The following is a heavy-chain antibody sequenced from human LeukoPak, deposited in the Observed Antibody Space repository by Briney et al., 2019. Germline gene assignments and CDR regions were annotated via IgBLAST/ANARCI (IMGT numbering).Heavy chain of an antibody. D-gene: IGHD4-17*01. CDR1: GGSLSSSSYY. J-gene: IGHJ2*01. CDR2: IYYTGST. CDR3: ARVRYGDYVGWYFDL. V-gene: IGHV4-39*07. Sequence: PSETLSLTCTVSGGSLSSSSYYWGWIRQPPGKGLEWIGSIYYTGSTYYNPSLKSRVTISVDTSKNQFSLKLSSVTAADTAVYYCARVRYGDYVGWYFDLWGRGTLVTVSS.